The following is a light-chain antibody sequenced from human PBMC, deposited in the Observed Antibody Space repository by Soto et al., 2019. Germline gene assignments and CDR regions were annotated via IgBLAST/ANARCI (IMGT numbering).Light chain of an antibody. CDR1: QSVSSI. CDR3: QQYNNWPT. CDR2: GAS. Sequence: ILMTKFPATLTESPWEKATLSCRANQSVSSIVSWYQQKPGQAPRLLSYGASTRSTGIPAMFRSRCSGTLFTLTISILQSEVLAVYYCQQYNNWPTFGQGTKVDIK. V-gene: IGKV3-15*01. J-gene: IGKJ1*01.